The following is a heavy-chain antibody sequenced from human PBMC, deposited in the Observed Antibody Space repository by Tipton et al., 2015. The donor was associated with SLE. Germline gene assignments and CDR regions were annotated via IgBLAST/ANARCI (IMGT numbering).Heavy chain of an antibody. CDR3: ARHVAVAGTGGWFDP. J-gene: IGHJ5*02. D-gene: IGHD6-19*01. V-gene: IGHV4-39*07. Sequence: TLSLTCTVSGGSISSSSYYWGWIRQPPGKGQEWIGSIYYSGSTYYNPSLKSRVSISVDTSKNQFSLKLSSVTAADTAVYYCARHVAVAGTGGWFDPWGQGTLVTVSS. CDR2: IYYSGST. CDR1: GGSISSSSYY.